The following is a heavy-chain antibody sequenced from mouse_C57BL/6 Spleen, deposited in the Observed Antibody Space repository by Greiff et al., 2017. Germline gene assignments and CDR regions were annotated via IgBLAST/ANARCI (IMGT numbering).Heavy chain of an antibody. CDR3: AREGYGSSYGAMDY. Sequence: EVKLMESGGGLVKPGGSLKLSCAASGFTFSSYAMSWVRQTPEKRLEWVATISDGGSYTYYPDNVKGRFTISRDNAKNNLYLQMSHLKSEDTAMYYCAREGYGSSYGAMDYWGQGTSVTVSS. J-gene: IGHJ4*01. CDR2: ISDGGSYT. V-gene: IGHV5-4*01. CDR1: GFTFSSYA. D-gene: IGHD1-1*01.